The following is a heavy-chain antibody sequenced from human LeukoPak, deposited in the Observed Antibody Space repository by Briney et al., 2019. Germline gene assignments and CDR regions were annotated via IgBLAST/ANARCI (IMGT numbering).Heavy chain of an antibody. Sequence: ASVKVSCKVSGYTLTELSMHWVRQAPGKGLEWMGGFDPEDGETIYAQKFQGRVTMTEDTSTDTAYMELSSLRSEDTAVYYCATDVIVGATNAPLLWWGQGTLVTVSS. J-gene: IGHJ4*02. D-gene: IGHD1-26*01. V-gene: IGHV1-24*01. CDR2: FDPEDGET. CDR3: ATDVIVGATNAPLLW. CDR1: GYTLTELS.